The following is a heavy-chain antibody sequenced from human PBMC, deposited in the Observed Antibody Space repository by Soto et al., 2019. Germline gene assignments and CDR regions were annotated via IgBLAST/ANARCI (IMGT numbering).Heavy chain of an antibody. CDR2: VSSSGTGT. CDR1: GFTFSSYA. J-gene: IGHJ3*02. Sequence: PGGSLRLSCAASGFTFSSYAMSWVRQAPGKGLEWVSTVSSSGTGTYYADSVKGRLTISRDNSKNTLYLQVNSLRAEDTAVYYCAKDVKTRLRDFDSWGQGTMVTVSS. V-gene: IGHV3-23*01. D-gene: IGHD1-1*01. CDR3: AKDVKTRLRDFDS.